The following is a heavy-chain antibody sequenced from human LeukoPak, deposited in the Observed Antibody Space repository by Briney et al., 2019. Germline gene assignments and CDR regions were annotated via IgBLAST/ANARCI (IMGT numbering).Heavy chain of an antibody. D-gene: IGHD2-15*01. CDR3: AREWSGAFDI. J-gene: IGHJ3*02. Sequence: PGGSLRLSCSASGFTFSTYSMNWVRQAPGKGLEWVSSISSSSSYIFYADSLKGRFTISRDNAKSSLYLQMNSLRADDTAVYYCAREWSGAFDIWGQGTMVTVSS. CDR1: GFTFSTYS. CDR2: ISSSSSYI. V-gene: IGHV3-21*01.